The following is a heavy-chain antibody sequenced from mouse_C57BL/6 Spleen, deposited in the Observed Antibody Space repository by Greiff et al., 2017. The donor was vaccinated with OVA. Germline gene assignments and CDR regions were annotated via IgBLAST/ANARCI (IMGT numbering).Heavy chain of an antibody. Sequence: QVQLQQPGAELVRPGSSVKLSCKASGYTFTSYWMHWVKQRPIQGLEWIGNIDPSDSETHYNQKFKDKATLTVDKSSSTAYMQLSSLTSEDSAVYYCARFTTVVEGYFDVWGTGTTVTVSS. CDR3: ARFTTVVEGYFDV. J-gene: IGHJ1*03. V-gene: IGHV1-52*01. D-gene: IGHD1-1*01. CDR1: GYTFTSYW. CDR2: IDPSDSET.